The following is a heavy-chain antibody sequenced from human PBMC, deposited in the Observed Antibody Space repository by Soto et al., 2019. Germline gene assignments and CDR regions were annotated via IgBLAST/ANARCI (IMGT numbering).Heavy chain of an antibody. J-gene: IGHJ4*02. V-gene: IGHV3-30*18. CDR3: AKTWWRYCSGGSCNPIDY. CDR2: ISYDGSNK. CDR1: GFTFSSYG. D-gene: IGHD2-15*01. Sequence: QVQLVESGGGVVQPGRSLRLSCAASGFTFSSYGMHWVRQAPGKGLEWVAVISYDGSNKYYADSVKGRFTISRDNSKNTLYLQMNSLRAEDTAVYYCAKTWWRYCSGGSCNPIDYWGQGTLVTVSS.